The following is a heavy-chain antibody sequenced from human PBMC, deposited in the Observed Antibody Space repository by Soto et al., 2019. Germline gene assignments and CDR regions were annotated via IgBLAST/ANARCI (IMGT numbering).Heavy chain of an antibody. CDR2: ISAYNGNT. D-gene: IGHD1-26*01. CDR1: GYTFTSYG. J-gene: IGHJ6*02. Sequence: ASVKVSCKASGYTFTSYGISWVRQAPGQGLEWMGWISAYNGNTNYAQKLQGRVTMTTDTSTSTAYMELRSLRSDDTAVYYCARAGGRVGYYSYYGMDVWGQGTSVTVSS. CDR3: ARAGGRVGYYSYYGMDV. V-gene: IGHV1-18*01.